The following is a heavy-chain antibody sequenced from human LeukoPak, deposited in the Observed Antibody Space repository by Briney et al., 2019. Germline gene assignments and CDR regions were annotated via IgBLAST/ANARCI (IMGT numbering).Heavy chain of an antibody. CDR2: IRSKANNYAT. V-gene: IGHV3-73*01. D-gene: IGHD6-13*01. J-gene: IGHJ4*02. Sequence: PGGSLRLSCAASGLTFSGSSIHWVRQASGTGLEWVGRIRSKANNYATAYAASVQGRVTISRDDSKNTAYPELNNLKTEDTAVYYCTRLGEYSSNWNGYWGQGTLVTVSS. CDR3: TRLGEYSSNWNGY. CDR1: GLTFSGSS.